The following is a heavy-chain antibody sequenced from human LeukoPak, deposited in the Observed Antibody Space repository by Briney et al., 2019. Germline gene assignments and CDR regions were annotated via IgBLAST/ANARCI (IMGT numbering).Heavy chain of an antibody. CDR2: INPNSGGT. D-gene: IGHD5-18*01. J-gene: IGHJ4*02. CDR3: ARGWPDTAWFDY. Sequence: GESLKISCKGSGYSFTTYWIAWVRQMPGKGLEWMGWINPNSGGTNYAQKFQGWVTMTRDTSISTAYMELSRLRSDDTAVYYCARGWPDTAWFDYWGQGTLVTVSS. CDR1: GYSFTTYW. V-gene: IGHV1-2*04.